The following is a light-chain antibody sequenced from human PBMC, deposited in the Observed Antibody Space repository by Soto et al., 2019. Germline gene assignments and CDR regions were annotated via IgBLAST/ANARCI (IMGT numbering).Light chain of an antibody. V-gene: IGKV3-15*01. CDR2: GAS. CDR3: QQYNNWPRT. CDR1: QSVGTN. Sequence: EIVMTQSPAILSVSPGERATLSCRASQSVGTNLAWYQQKPGQAPRLLISGASTRATGIPARFSGRGSGTEFTLTVSSLQSEDFAVYYCQQYNNWPRTFGQGTKVDI. J-gene: IGKJ1*01.